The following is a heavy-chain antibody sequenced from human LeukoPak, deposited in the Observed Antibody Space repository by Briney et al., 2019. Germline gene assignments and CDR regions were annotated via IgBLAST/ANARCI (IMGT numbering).Heavy chain of an antibody. V-gene: IGHV4-34*01. D-gene: IGHD3-3*01. J-gene: IGHJ3*02. Sequence: SETLSLTCAVYGVSFSGYYWSWIRQPPGKGLEWVGEINHSGSTNYNPPLKSRVTISVDTSKNQFSLKLSSVTAADTAVYYCARPRGRYDFWSGYYIKSGAFDIWGQGTMVTVSS. CDR2: INHSGST. CDR3: ARPRGRYDFWSGYYIKSGAFDI. CDR1: GVSFSGYY.